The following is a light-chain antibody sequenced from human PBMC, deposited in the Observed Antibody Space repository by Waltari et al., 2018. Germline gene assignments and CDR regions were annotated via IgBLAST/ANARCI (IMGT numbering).Light chain of an antibody. Sequence: QSALTQPDSVSGSPGQSITISCTGTSSDVGNYNLISWYQQYPDTAPKLMIYEVSKWPSGVSSRFSGSKSGNTASLTISGLQAEDEAEYYCCSYAGYTSLLFGGGTKLTVL. CDR1: SSDVGNYNL. CDR3: CSYAGYTSLL. V-gene: IGLV2-23*02. CDR2: EVS. J-gene: IGLJ2*01.